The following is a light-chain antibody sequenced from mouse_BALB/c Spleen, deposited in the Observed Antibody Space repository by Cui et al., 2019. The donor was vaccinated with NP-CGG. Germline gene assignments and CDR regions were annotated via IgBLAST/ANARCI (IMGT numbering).Light chain of an antibody. J-gene: IGLJ1*01. CDR1: TGAVTTSNY. CDR3: ALWYSNHWV. CDR2: GTN. Sequence: QAVVTQESALTTSPGETVTVTCRSSTGAVTTSNYANWVQEKPDHLFTGLIGGTNNRAPGVPARFSGSLIGDKAALTITGAQTEDEAIYFCALWYSNHWVFGGGTKLTV. V-gene: IGLV1*01.